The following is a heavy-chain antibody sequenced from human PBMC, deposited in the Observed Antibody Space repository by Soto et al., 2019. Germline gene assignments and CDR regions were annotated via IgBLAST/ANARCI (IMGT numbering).Heavy chain of an antibody. CDR3: AREDYDILTGYLEYFPH. V-gene: IGHV3-74*01. CDR1: GFTFSSYW. CDR2: INSDGGST. J-gene: IGHJ1*01. Sequence: GGSLRLSCAASGFTFSSYWMHWVRQAPGKGLVWVSRINSDGGSTSYADSVKGRFTISRDNAKNTLYLQMNSLRAEDTAVYYCAREDYDILTGYLEYFPHWGQGTLVTVSS. D-gene: IGHD3-9*01.